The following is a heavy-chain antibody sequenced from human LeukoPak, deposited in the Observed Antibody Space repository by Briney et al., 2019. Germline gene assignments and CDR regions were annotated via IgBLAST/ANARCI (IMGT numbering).Heavy chain of an antibody. D-gene: IGHD2-2*01. V-gene: IGHV3-30*04. Sequence: GGSLRLSCAASGFTFSSYAMHWVRQAPGKGLEWVAVISYDGSNKYYADSVKGRFTISRDNSKNTLYLQMNSLRAEDTAVYYCAKSVPAAMYDYGDSLWDWGQGTLVTVSS. CDR2: ISYDGSNK. CDR3: AKSVPAAMYDYGDSLWD. J-gene: IGHJ4*02. CDR1: GFTFSSYA.